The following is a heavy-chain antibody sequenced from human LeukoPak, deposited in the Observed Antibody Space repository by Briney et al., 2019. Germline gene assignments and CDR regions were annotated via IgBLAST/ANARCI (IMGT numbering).Heavy chain of an antibody. V-gene: IGHV4-34*01. J-gene: IGHJ3*02. CDR1: GGSFSGYY. CDR3: ARGQLFGVLRYFDWLLTDHGDDAFDI. CDR2: INHSGST. Sequence: PSETLSLTCAVYGGSFSGYYWSWIRQPPGKGLEWIGEINHSGSTNYNPSLKSRVTISVDTSKNQFSLKLSSVTAADTAVYYCARGQLFGVLRYFDWLLTDHGDDAFDIWGQGTMVTVSS. D-gene: IGHD3-9*01.